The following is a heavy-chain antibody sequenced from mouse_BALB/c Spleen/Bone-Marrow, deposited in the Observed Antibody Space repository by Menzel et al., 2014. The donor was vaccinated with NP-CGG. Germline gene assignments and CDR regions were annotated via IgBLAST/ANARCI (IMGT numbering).Heavy chain of an antibody. J-gene: IGHJ4*01. V-gene: IGHV1S137*01. D-gene: IGHD2-14*01. CDR3: ARSGKVRNAMDY. CDR1: GYTFTDHA. Sequence: VQLVESGAKLVRPGASVKISCKGSGYTFTDHAKHWVKRSHAKSLEWIGVISGYYGDAIYNQKFKGKATMTVDKSSSTAYMELARLTSEDSAIYYCARSGKVRNAMDYWGQGTSVTVSS. CDR2: ISGYYGDA.